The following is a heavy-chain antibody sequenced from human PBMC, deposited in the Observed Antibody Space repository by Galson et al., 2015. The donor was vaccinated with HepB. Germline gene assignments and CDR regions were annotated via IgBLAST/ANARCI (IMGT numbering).Heavy chain of an antibody. J-gene: IGHJ6*03. V-gene: IGHV1-69*13. D-gene: IGHD3-3*01. CDR1: GGTFSSYA. Sequence: SVKVSCKASGGTFSSYAISWVRQAPGQGLEWMGGIIPIFGTANYAQKFQGRVTITADESTSTAYMELSSLRSEDTAVYYCASGGYDFWSGPGSHYYYMDVWGKGTTVTVSS. CDR2: IIPIFGTA. CDR3: ASGGYDFWSGPGSHYYYMDV.